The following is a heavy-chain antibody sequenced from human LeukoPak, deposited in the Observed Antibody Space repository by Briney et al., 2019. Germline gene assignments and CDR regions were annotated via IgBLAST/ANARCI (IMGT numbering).Heavy chain of an antibody. Sequence: AASVKVSCKASGYTFTSYDINWVRQATGQGLEWMGWMNPNSGNTGYAQKFQGRVTMTRNTSISTAYMELSSLRSEDTAVYYCARGPYITMVRGVIPWFDPWGQGTLVTVSS. J-gene: IGHJ5*02. CDR2: MNPNSGNT. CDR3: ARGPYITMVRGVIPWFDP. D-gene: IGHD3-10*01. V-gene: IGHV1-8*01. CDR1: GYTFTSYD.